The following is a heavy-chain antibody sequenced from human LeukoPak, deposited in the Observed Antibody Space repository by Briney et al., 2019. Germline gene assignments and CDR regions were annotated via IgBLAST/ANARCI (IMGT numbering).Heavy chain of an antibody. D-gene: IGHD6-6*01. Sequence: GGSLRLSCVASGFTFSNYGMHWVRQAPGKGLEWVALIRDDEGEKHVADPVKGRFTITRDNSKYTLYLQMDSLRTEDTALYYCAKGFSSSSWAFDIWGQGTMVTVSS. CDR1: GFTFSNYG. J-gene: IGHJ3*02. CDR2: IRDDEGEK. CDR3: AKGFSSSSWAFDI. V-gene: IGHV3-30*02.